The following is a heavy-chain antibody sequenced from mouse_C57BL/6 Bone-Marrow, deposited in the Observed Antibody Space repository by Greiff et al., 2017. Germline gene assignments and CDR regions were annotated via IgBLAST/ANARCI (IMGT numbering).Heavy chain of an antibody. D-gene: IGHD2-3*01. CDR3: AREGYYRSWFAY. Sequence: EVMLVESGGGLVKPGGSLKLSCAASGFTFSSYAMSWVRQTPEKRLEWVATISDGGSYTYYPDNAKGRFTISRDNAKNNLYLQMSHLKSEDTAMYYCAREGYYRSWFAYWGQGTLVTVSA. CDR1: GFTFSSYA. CDR2: ISDGGSYT. V-gene: IGHV5-4*01. J-gene: IGHJ3*01.